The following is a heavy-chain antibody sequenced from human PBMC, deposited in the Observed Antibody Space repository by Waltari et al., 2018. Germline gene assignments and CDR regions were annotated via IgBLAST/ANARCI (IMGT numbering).Heavy chain of an antibody. J-gene: IGHJ4*02. Sequence: QVQLVQSGAEVKKPGASVKVSCKASGYTFTSYAMHWVRQAPGQRLEWMGWINAGNGNTKDSQEFQGRVTITRDTSASTAYMELSSLRSEDMAVYYCARVQNYDFWSGYGYWGQGTLVTVSS. CDR2: INAGNGNT. CDR3: ARVQNYDFWSGYGY. D-gene: IGHD3-3*01. V-gene: IGHV1-3*03. CDR1: GYTFTSYA.